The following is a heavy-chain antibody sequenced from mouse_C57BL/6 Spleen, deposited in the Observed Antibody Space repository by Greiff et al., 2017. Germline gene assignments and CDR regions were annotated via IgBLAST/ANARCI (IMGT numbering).Heavy chain of an antibody. V-gene: IGHV1-26*01. J-gene: IGHJ4*01. CDR2: INPNNGGT. Sequence: EVQLQQSGPELVKPGASVKISCKASGYTFTDYYMNWVKQSHGKSLEWIGDINPNNGGTSYNQKFKGKATLTVDKSSSTAYMELRSLTSEDSAVYYCARLDLAADYWGQGTSVTVSS. CDR3: ARLDLAADY. CDR1: GYTFTDYY. D-gene: IGHD1-1*01.